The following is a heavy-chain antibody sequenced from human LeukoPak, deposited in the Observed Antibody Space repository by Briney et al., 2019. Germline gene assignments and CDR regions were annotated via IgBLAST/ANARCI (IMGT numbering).Heavy chain of an antibody. V-gene: IGHV4-39*07. D-gene: IGHD6-13*01. CDR1: GGSISSSGYY. CDR2: IYYSGST. CDR3: ARDPGGIAAP. J-gene: IGHJ5*02. Sequence: PSETLSLTCTVSGGSISSSGYYWGWIRQPPGKGLEWIGSIYYSGSTNYNPSLKSRVTISVDTSKNQFSLKLSSVTAADTAVYYCARDPGGIAAPWGQGTLVTVSS.